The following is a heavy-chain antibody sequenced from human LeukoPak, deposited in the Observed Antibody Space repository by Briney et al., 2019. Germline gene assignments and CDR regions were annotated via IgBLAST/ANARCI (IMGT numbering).Heavy chain of an antibody. CDR1: GFTFSDYY. V-gene: IGHV3-11*01. CDR2: ISSSGSNI. CDR3: ARDDIDGYNPRPSRHYYDGMDV. J-gene: IGHJ6*02. Sequence: KTGGSLRLSCAASGFTFSDYYMSWIRQAPGKGLEWVSYISSSGSNIYYADSVKGRFTISRDNAKNSLYLQMDSLRAEDTAVYYCARDDIDGYNPRPSRHYYDGMDVWGQGTTVTVSS. D-gene: IGHD5-24*01.